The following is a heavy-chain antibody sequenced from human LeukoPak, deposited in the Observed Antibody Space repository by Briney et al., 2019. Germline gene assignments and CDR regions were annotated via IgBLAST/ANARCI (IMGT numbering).Heavy chain of an antibody. D-gene: IGHD3-16*01. J-gene: IGHJ4*02. Sequence: PGGSLRLSCIASGFNFTNTWRSWVRQAPGKGLEWVGRIKRQKDGITTDYAASVKGRFTISRDDSKNMLFLQMNSLKVEDTGVYYCTTEGVSLWGQGTLISVTS. CDR3: TTEGVSL. V-gene: IGHV3-15*01. CDR1: GFNFTNTW. CDR2: IKRQKDGITT.